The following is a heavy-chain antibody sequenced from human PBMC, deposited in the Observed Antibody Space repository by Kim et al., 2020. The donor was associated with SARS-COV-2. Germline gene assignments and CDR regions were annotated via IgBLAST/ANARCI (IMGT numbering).Heavy chain of an antibody. V-gene: IGHV3-30-3*01. CDR1: GFTFSSYA. J-gene: IGHJ6*02. CDR3: ARDLNTYYDILTGYYSTSGMDV. D-gene: IGHD3-9*01. CDR2: ISYDGSNK. Sequence: GGSLRLSCAASGFTFSSYAMHWVRQAPGKGLEWVAVISYDGSNKYYADSVKGRFTISRDNSKNTLYLQMNSLRAEDTAVYYCARDLNTYYDILTGYYSTSGMDVWGQGTTVTVSS.